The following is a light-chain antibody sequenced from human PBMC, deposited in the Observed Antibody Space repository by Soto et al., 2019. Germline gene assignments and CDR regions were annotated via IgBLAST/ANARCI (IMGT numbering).Light chain of an antibody. CDR1: SNDVGAYDL. CDR3: CSYAGSRTLFV. Sequence: QSALTQPASVSGSPGQSITISCTGASNDVGAYDLVSWYQHHPGKAPKCIIYEDSKRPSGVSNRFSGSKSGNTASLTISGLQAGDEGYYYCCSYAGSRTLFVSGTGTKVTVL. CDR2: EDS. V-gene: IGLV2-23*01. J-gene: IGLJ1*01.